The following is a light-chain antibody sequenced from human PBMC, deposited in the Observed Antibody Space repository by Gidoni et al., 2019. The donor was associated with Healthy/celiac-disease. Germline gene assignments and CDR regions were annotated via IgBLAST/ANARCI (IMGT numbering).Light chain of an antibody. CDR2: EGS. V-gene: IGLV2-23*01. J-gene: IGLJ3*02. Sequence: QSALTQPASVSGSPGQSINISCTGTSSDVGSYNLVSWYQQHPGKAPKLMIYEGSKRPSGVANRFSGSKSGNTASLTISGLQAEDEADYYCCSYAGSSTWVFGGGTKLTVI. CDR1: SSDVGSYNL. CDR3: CSYAGSSTWV.